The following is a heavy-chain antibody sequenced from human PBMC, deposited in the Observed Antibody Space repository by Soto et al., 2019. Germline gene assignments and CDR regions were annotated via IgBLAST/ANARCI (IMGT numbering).Heavy chain of an antibody. V-gene: IGHV4-59*01. D-gene: IGHD3-22*01. J-gene: IGHJ3*02. CDR3: ARDVGYYYDSSGSLAFDI. Sequence: SETLSLSCTVSGGTMSSYDGSWIRQQKGKGLEWIGYIHYSGSTNYNPSLKSRATISVDTSKNQFSLKLSSVTAADTAVYYCARDVGYYYDSSGSLAFDIWGQGTMVTVSS. CDR2: IHYSGST. CDR1: GGTMSSYD.